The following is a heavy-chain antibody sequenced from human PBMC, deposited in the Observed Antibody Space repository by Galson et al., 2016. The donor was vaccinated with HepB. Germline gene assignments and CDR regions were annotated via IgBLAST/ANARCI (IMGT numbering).Heavy chain of an antibody. J-gene: IGHJ5*02. CDR3: ARDNGNWFDP. Sequence: SLRLSCAASGFTFSSYVMYWVRQAPGKGLEWVAVIWYDGSAKYYADSVKGRFTISRDNSKKMLYLQMNSLRAEETAIHYCARDNGNWFDPWGQGTLVTVSS. V-gene: IGHV3-33*07. CDR1: GFTFSSYV. CDR2: IWYDGSAK.